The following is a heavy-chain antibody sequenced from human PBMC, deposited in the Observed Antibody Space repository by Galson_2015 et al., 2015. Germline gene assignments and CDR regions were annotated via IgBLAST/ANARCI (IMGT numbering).Heavy chain of an antibody. CDR2: ISSSSSYI. CDR1: GFTFSSYR. J-gene: IGHJ3*02. D-gene: IGHD4-17*01. CDR3: ARTDYGDPAGAFDI. V-gene: IGHV3-21*01. Sequence: SLRLSCAASGFTFSSYRMNWVRQAPGKGLEWVSSISSSSSYIYYADSVKGRFTISRDNAKNSLYLQMNSLRAEDTAVYYCARTDYGDPAGAFDIWGQGTMVTVSS.